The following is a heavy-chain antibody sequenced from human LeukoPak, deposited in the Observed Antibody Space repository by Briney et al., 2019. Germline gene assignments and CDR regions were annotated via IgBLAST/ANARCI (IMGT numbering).Heavy chain of an antibody. Sequence: SETLSLTCTVSGGSISSGDYYWSWIRQPPGKVLEWIGNIYYSGSTYYNPSLKSRVTISVDTSKNQFSLKLSSVTATDTAVYYCARAPLGRGRLGYGMDVWGQGTTVTVSS. D-gene: IGHD3-16*01. CDR2: IYYSGST. V-gene: IGHV4-30-4*01. CDR3: ARAPLGRGRLGYGMDV. CDR1: GGSISSGDYY. J-gene: IGHJ6*02.